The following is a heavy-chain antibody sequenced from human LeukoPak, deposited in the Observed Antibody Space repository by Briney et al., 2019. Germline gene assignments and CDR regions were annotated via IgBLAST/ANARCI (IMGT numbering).Heavy chain of an antibody. J-gene: IGHJ6*03. CDR1: GYTFTGYY. Sequence: ASVKVSCKASGYTFTGYYMHWVRQAPGQGLEWMGWVNPNSGGTISAQKFQGRVTMTRDTSISTAYMDLSRLRSDDSAVYYCAREVRGSSGDYHYYYMDVWGKGTTVTVSS. CDR3: AREVRGSSGDYHYYYMDV. V-gene: IGHV1-2*02. D-gene: IGHD7-27*01. CDR2: VNPNSGGT.